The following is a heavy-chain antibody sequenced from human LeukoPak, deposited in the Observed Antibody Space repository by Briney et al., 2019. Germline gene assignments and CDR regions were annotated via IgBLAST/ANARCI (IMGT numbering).Heavy chain of an antibody. CDR2: IYPGDSDT. V-gene: IGHV5-51*01. Sequence: GESLKISCKGSGYSFTSYWIGWVRQMPGKGLEWMGIIYPGDSDTRYSPSFQGQVTISADKSISTAYLQWSSLKASDTAMYYCARAQPDYGGNPDAFDIWGQGTMVTVSS. D-gene: IGHD4-17*01. CDR3: ARAQPDYGGNPDAFDI. J-gene: IGHJ3*02. CDR1: GYSFTSYW.